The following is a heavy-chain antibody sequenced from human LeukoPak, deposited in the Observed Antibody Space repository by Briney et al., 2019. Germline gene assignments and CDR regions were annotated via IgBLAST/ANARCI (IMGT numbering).Heavy chain of an antibody. V-gene: IGHV1-18*01. D-gene: IGHD2-2*01. Sequence: ASVKVSCKASGYTFTSYGISWVRQAPGQGLEWMGWISAYNGNTNYAQKLQGRVTMTTDTSTSTAYMELRSLRSDDTAMYYCVKDKSSSSNVALPAVVRPHNYYYYGMDVWGQGTTVIVSS. CDR1: GYTFTSYG. J-gene: IGHJ6*02. CDR3: VKDKSSSSNVALPAVVRPHNYYYYGMDV. CDR2: ISAYNGNT.